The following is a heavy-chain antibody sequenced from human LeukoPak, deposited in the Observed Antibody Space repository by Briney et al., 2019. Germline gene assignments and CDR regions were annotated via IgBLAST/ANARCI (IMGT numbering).Heavy chain of an antibody. CDR3: ASPMATITSYFDY. D-gene: IGHD5-24*01. J-gene: IGHJ4*02. CDR2: ISYDGGNK. CDR1: GFTFSSYA. Sequence: PGRSLRLSCAASGFTFSSYAMHWVRQAPGKGLEWVAVISYDGGNKYYADSVKGRFTISRDNSKNTLYLQMNSLRAEDSAVYYCASPMATITSYFDYWGQGTLVTVSS. V-gene: IGHV3-30-3*01.